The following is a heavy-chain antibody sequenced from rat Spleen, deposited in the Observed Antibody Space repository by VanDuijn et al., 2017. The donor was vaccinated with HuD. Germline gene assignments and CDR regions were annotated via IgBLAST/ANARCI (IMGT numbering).Heavy chain of an antibody. Sequence: EVQLVESGGGLVQPGRSLKLSCAVSGFTFSSYGMAWVLQAPTKGLEWVASISYDGGSTYYRDSVKGRFTISRDNAKNTLYLQMDSLRSEDTATYYCATINYGGFTYWGQGTLVTVSS. CDR3: ATINYGGFTY. D-gene: IGHD1-11*01. CDR1: GFTFSSYG. J-gene: IGHJ3*01. CDR2: ISYDGGST. V-gene: IGHV5-29*01.